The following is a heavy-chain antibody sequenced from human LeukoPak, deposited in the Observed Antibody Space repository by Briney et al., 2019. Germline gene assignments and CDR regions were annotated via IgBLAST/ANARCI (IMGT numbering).Heavy chain of an antibody. Sequence: PGESLRLSCAASGFTFNRYWMRWVRQAPGKGLEWVGNITQDGSAKFYVDSVKGRFTISRDNANNSLYLQMNSLRVEDTAVYYCARDPMSGKFDYWGQGTQVIVSS. CDR1: GFTFNRYW. D-gene: IGHD4-23*01. CDR3: ARDPMSGKFDY. J-gene: IGHJ4*02. CDR2: ITQDGSAK. V-gene: IGHV3-7*04.